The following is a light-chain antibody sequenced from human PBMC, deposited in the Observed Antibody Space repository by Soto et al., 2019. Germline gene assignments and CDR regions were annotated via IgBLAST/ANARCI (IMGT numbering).Light chain of an antibody. Sequence: SVLTQPPSVSAAPGQKVTISCSGSSSNIGDNYVSWYQHLPGTAPKLLIYETNKRPSGIPDRFSGSKSGTSATLGITGLQTGDEADYYCGTWDLSLGADVFGTGTKVTV. CDR2: ETN. J-gene: IGLJ1*01. CDR3: GTWDLSLGADV. V-gene: IGLV1-51*02. CDR1: SSNIGDNY.